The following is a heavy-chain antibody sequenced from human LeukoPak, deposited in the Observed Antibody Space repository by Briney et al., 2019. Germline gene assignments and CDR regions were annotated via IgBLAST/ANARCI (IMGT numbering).Heavy chain of an antibody. V-gene: IGHV3-30*18. CDR1: GFTFSSYG. J-gene: IGHJ4*02. CDR3: AKGRPARGPIDWLVPDY. D-gene: IGHD3-9*01. Sequence: PGGSLRLSCAASGFTFSSYGMHWVRQAPGKGLEWVAVISYDGSNKYYADSVKGRFTISRDNSKNTLYLQMNSLRAEDTAVYYCAKGRPARGPIDWLVPDYWGQGTLVTVSS. CDR2: ISYDGSNK.